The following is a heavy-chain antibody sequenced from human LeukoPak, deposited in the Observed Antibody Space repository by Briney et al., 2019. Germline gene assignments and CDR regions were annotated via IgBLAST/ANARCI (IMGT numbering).Heavy chain of an antibody. CDR1: GFTFSYYS. Sequence: GGSLRLSCAASGFTFSYYSMNWVRQAPGKGLEWVSYISSSSSTIYYADSVKGRFTISRDNAKNSLYLQVNSLRAEDTAVYYCAKIVYVGAAYDAFDIWGQGTMVTVSS. V-gene: IGHV3-48*04. D-gene: IGHD1-26*01. J-gene: IGHJ3*02. CDR3: AKIVYVGAAYDAFDI. CDR2: ISSSSSTI.